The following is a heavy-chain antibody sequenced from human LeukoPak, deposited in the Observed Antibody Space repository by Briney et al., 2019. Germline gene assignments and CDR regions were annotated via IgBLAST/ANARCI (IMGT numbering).Heavy chain of an antibody. D-gene: IGHD3-22*01. CDR3: ARDLSCYDSSGLV. Sequence: EASVKVSCKASGYTFTSYGISWVRQAPGQGLEWMRWISAYNGNTNYAQTLQGRVTMTTDTSTSTAYMELRSLRSDDTAVYYCARDLSCYDSSGLVWGQGTLVTVSS. J-gene: IGHJ4*02. CDR1: GYTFTSYG. CDR2: ISAYNGNT. V-gene: IGHV1-18*01.